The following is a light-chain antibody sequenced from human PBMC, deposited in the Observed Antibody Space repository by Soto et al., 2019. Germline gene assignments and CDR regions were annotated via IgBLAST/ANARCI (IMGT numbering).Light chain of an antibody. V-gene: IGKV3-11*01. J-gene: IGKJ5*01. Sequence: EIMMTQSPGTLSVSPGEGATLSCTASQSVNLNLAWYQQKPGQPPRLLLYDAYNRATGIPPRFSGSGSGTDFTLTISSLEPEDSAVYYCQQRHMWPITFGQGTRLEIK. CDR3: QQRHMWPIT. CDR1: QSVNLN. CDR2: DAY.